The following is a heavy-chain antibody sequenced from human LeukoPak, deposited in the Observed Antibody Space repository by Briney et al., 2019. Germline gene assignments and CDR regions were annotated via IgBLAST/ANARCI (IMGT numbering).Heavy chain of an antibody. CDR2: INHSGST. CDR3: ARGQGYYGSVNWFDP. CDR1: GGSFSGYY. J-gene: IGHJ5*02. Sequence: SETLSLTCAVYGGSFSGYYWSWIRQPPGKGLEWIGEINHSGSTNYNPSLKSRVTISVDTSKNQFSLKLSSVTAADTAVYYCARGQGYYGSVNWFDPWGQGTLVTVSS. V-gene: IGHV4-34*01. D-gene: IGHD3-10*01.